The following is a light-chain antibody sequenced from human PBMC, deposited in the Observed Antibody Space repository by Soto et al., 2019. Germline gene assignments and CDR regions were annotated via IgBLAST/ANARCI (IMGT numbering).Light chain of an antibody. V-gene: IGKV3-15*01. CDR1: QSFGSN. CDR3: QQYNSWPPMYT. CDR2: GAS. Sequence: EIVMTQSPATLSVSPGERATLSCRASQSFGSNLAWYQQKPGQAPRLLIYGASTRATGIPARFSGSGSGTEFTLTISSLKSEDFAVYYCQQYNSWPPMYTFGQGTKLEIK. J-gene: IGKJ2*01.